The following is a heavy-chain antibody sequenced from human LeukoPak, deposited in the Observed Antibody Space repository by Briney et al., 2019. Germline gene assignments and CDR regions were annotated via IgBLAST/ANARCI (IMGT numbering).Heavy chain of an antibody. CDR3: ARGPVGLCSGGSCYYYYYGMDV. V-gene: IGHV4-34*01. D-gene: IGHD2-15*01. Sequence: PSETVSHTCAVYGGSFSGYYWSWIRQPPGKGLEWIGEINHSGSTNYNPSLKSRVTISVDTSKNQFSLKLSSVTAADTAVYYCARGPVGLCSGGSCYYYYYGMDVWGQGTTVTVSS. CDR2: INHSGST. J-gene: IGHJ6*02. CDR1: GGSFSGYY.